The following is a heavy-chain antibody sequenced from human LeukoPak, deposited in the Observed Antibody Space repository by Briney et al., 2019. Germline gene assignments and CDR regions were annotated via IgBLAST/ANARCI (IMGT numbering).Heavy chain of an antibody. CDR2: INGDGSST. D-gene: IGHD3-3*01. CDR1: GFTFSNYW. Sequence: GSLRLSCAASGFTFSNYWMHWVRQAPGKGLVWVSRINGDGSSTTYADFVKGRFTISRDNAKNTLSLQMNSLTAEDTAVYYCARSLTEWLPSDYWAREPWSPSPQ. J-gene: IGHJ4*02. V-gene: IGHV3-74*01. CDR3: ARSLTEWLPSDY.